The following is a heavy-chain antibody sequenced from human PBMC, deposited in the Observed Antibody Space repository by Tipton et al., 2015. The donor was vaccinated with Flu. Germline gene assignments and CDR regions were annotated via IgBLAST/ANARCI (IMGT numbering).Heavy chain of an antibody. J-gene: IGHJ6*02. Sequence: SLRLSCAASGFTVSSNYMTWVRQAPGKGLEWVSVIYIGGSIYYADSVKGRFTISRDKSKNTVYLQINSLRAEDTAVYYCARGREARGGHYGMDVWGQGTTVTVSS. CDR2: IYIGGSI. CDR3: ARGREARGGHYGMDV. CDR1: GFTVSSNY. V-gene: IGHV3-53*01. D-gene: IGHD3-10*01.